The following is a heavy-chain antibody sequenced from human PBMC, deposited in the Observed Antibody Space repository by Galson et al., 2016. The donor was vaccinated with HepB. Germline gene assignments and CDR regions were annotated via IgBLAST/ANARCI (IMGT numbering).Heavy chain of an antibody. CDR3: ALAVFGWPVS. Sequence: SLRLSCAASGFTFSDYAMNWVRQAPGKGLEWVSTITSSVDVTHYADFVEGRFTISRDTSKNTQSLQLNSRGAEDTPVYFCALAVFGWPVSWGQGTLVTVSS. D-gene: IGHD2-21*01. J-gene: IGHJ4*02. CDR1: GFTFSDYA. CDR2: ITSSVDVT. V-gene: IGHV3-23*01.